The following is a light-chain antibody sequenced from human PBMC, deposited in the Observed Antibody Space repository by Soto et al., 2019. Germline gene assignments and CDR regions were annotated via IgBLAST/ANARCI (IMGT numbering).Light chain of an antibody. CDR2: GAS. J-gene: IGKJ1*01. CDR1: QDVSSN. CDR3: QQYNSYS. Sequence: EMVVTQSPATLSVSPGERATLSCRASQDVSSNLAWYQQKPGQAPRLLIYGASTRATGIPARFSGSGSGTEFTLTISSLQPDDFATYYCQQYNSYSFGQGTKVDIK. V-gene: IGKV3-15*01.